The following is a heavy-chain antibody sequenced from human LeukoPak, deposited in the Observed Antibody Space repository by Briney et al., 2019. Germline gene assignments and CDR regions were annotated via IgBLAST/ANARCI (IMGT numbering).Heavy chain of an antibody. CDR3: AGLAKDIVVVPAAPVFDY. J-gene: IGHJ4*02. V-gene: IGHV3-7*01. D-gene: IGHD2-2*01. Sequence: GGSLRLSCAASGFTFSSYWMSWVRQAPGKGLEGVANIKQDGSEKYYVDSVKGRFTISRDNAKNSLYLQMNSLRAEDTAVYYCAGLAKDIVVVPAAPVFDYWGQGTLVTVSS. CDR1: GFTFSSYW. CDR2: IKQDGSEK.